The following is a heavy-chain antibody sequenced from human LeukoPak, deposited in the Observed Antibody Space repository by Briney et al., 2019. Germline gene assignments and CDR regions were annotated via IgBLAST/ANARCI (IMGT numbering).Heavy chain of an antibody. CDR2: IYYSGST. J-gene: IGHJ4*02. D-gene: IGHD5-24*01. Sequence: PSETLSLTCTVSGXSISSYYWSWIRQPPGKGLEWIGYIYYSGSTNYNPSLKSRVTISVDTSKNQFSLKLSSVTAADTAVYYCARSQRWLQIDYWGQGTLVTVSS. V-gene: IGHV4-59*01. CDR3: ARSQRWLQIDY. CDR1: GXSISSYY.